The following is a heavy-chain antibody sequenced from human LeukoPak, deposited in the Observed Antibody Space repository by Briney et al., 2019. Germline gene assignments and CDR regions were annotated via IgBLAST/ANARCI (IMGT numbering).Heavy chain of an antibody. Sequence: GGSLRLSCAASGFTFSSYGMSWVRQAPGKGLEWVSTISGSGGRTYYADSVKGRFTISRDNSKNTLYLQMNSLRAEDTAVYYCAKGRGYSGYAATNWGQGTLVTVSS. CDR3: AKGRGYSGYAATN. J-gene: IGHJ4*02. D-gene: IGHD5-12*01. CDR2: ISGSGGRT. V-gene: IGHV3-23*01. CDR1: GFTFSSYG.